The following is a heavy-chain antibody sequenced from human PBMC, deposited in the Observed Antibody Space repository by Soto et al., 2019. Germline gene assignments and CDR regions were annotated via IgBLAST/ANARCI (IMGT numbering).Heavy chain of an antibody. Sequence: GASVKVSCKVSGGTFSSYAISWVRQAPGQGLEWMGGIIPIFGTANYAQKFQGRVTITADESTSTAYMELSSLRSEDTAVYYCAVLRTECSGGSCYPYYYYGMDVWGQGTTVTVPS. D-gene: IGHD2-15*01. V-gene: IGHV1-69*13. CDR1: GGTFSSYA. CDR3: AVLRTECSGGSCYPYYYYGMDV. J-gene: IGHJ6*02. CDR2: IIPIFGTA.